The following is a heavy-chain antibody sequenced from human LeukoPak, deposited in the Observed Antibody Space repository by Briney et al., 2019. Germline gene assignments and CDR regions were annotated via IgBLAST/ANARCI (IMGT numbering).Heavy chain of an antibody. CDR1: GYTFTGYY. J-gene: IGHJ6*02. D-gene: IGHD3-3*01. V-gene: IGHV1-2*02. CDR2: INPNSGGT. CDR3: ARDLYYDFWSDNCGMDV. Sequence: ASVKVSCKASGYTFTGYYMHWVRQAPGQGLEWMGWINPNSGGTNYAQKLQGRVTMTTDTSTSTAYMELRSLRSDDTAVYYCARDLYYDFWSDNCGMDVWGRGTTVTVSS.